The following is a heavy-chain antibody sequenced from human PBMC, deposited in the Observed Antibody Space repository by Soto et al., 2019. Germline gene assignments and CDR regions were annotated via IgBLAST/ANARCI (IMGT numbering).Heavy chain of an antibody. CDR2: IYWDDDK. CDR1: GFSLSTSGVG. J-gene: IGHJ5*02. D-gene: IGHD2-15*01. Sequence: QITLKESGPTLVKPTQTLTLTCTFSGFSLSTSGVGVGWIRPPPGKALEWLALIYWDDDKRYSPSLKSRLTNTKDTSKNQVVLTMTNMDPVDKATYYCAHSLLGDCSGGSCYSKWVDPWCQGTLGTFSS. CDR3: AHSLLGDCSGGSCYSKWVDP. V-gene: IGHV2-5*02.